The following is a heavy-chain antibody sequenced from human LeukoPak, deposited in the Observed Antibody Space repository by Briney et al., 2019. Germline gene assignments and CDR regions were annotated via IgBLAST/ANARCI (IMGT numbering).Heavy chain of an antibody. J-gene: IGHJ6*03. V-gene: IGHV4-4*07. CDR3: ARMKPYDSTGYSPGHYMDV. CDR2: LYPGVTT. D-gene: IGHD3-22*01. Sequence: PSETLSLTCTVSGGPIYSYYWSWIRQTAGKGLEWIGRLYPGVTTNYNPSLKSRVTISVDTSKMQFALKLSAVTAADTAVYYCARMKPYDSTGYSPGHYMDVWGKGTMVTVSS. CDR1: GGPIYSYY.